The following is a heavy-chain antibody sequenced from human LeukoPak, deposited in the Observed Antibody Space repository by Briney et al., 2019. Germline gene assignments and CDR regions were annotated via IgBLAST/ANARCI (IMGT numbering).Heavy chain of an antibody. V-gene: IGHV3-11*06. CDR2: ISSSSSYT. D-gene: IGHD6-19*01. Sequence: GGFLRLSCAASGFTFSDYYMSWIRQAPGKGLEWVSYISSSSSYTNYADSVKGRFTISRDNAKNSLYLQMNSLRAEDTAVYYCARPDVAYSSGRPLDYWGQGTLVTVSS. CDR1: GFTFSDYY. J-gene: IGHJ4*02. CDR3: ARPDVAYSSGRPLDY.